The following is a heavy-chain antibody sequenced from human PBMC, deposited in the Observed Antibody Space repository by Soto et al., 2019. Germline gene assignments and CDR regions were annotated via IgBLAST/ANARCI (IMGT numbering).Heavy chain of an antibody. CDR1: GLTLGIYA. CDR2: ISAGGDST. V-gene: IGHV3-23*01. J-gene: IGHJ4*02. D-gene: IGHD3-16*01. CDR3: AKHYDRTLGS. Sequence: EVQLLESGGGLVQPGGSLRLSCAASGLTLGIYAMSWVRQAPGKGLEWVSSISAGGDSTYYTDSVKGRFTISRDNSKKTLYLQMNSLRAEDTAVYYCAKHYDRTLGSWGQGTLVTVSS.